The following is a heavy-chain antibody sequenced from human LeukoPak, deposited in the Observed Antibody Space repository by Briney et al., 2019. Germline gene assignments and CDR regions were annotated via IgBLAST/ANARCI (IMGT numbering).Heavy chain of an antibody. Sequence: GESLQISCKGSGYSFTNYWINWVRQMPGQGLEWMGIIYPGDSDTRYSPSFQGQVTISADKSISTAYLQWSSLKASDTAMYYCARHPKEYSSSWYYFDCWGQGTLVTVSS. CDR3: ARHPKEYSSSWYYFDC. CDR1: GYSFTNYW. D-gene: IGHD6-13*01. CDR2: IYPGDSDT. J-gene: IGHJ4*02. V-gene: IGHV5-51*01.